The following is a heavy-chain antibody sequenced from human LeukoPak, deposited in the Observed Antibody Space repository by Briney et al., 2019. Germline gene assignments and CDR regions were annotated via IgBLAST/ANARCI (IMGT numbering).Heavy chain of an antibody. D-gene: IGHD4-23*01. J-gene: IGHJ4*02. CDR1: GGTFSSYA. V-gene: IGHV1-69*04. CDR3: ARGGGYGGNSVPFDY. Sequence: SVKVCCKASGGTFSSYAISWVRQAPGQGLEWMGRIIPILGIANYAQKFQGRVTITADKSTSTAHMELSSLRSEDTAVYYCARGGGYGGNSVPFDYWGQGTLVTVSS. CDR2: IIPILGIA.